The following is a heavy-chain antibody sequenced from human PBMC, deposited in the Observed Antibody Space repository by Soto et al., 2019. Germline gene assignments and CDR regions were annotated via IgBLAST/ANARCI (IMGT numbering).Heavy chain of an antibody. CDR1: GFTFSNYA. V-gene: IGHV3-23*01. J-gene: IGHJ4*02. CDR2: ISGSGGST. D-gene: IGHD6-13*01. Sequence: EVQLLESGGGLVQPGGSLRLSCAASGFTFSNYAVTWVRQAPGKGLEWVSTISGSGGSTYYADSVKGRFTISRDNSKNTLYLQMNSLRAEDPAVYYCAKDKGSSWYEIDYMGQGTLVTVSS. CDR3: AKDKGSSWYEIDY.